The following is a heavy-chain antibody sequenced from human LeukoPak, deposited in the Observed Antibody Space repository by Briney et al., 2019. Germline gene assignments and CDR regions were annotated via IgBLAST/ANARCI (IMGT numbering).Heavy chain of an antibody. Sequence: SQTLSLTCTVSGGSVTSGGYYWSWIRQHPEKGLEGIGYVYYTGSTYYNPSLKSRVTISSDTSKNQFSLKVSSVTAADTAVYYCARISAGRYGMDVWGQGTTVTVSS. J-gene: IGHJ6*02. CDR1: GGSVTSGGYY. CDR3: ARISAGRYGMDV. V-gene: IGHV4-31*03. D-gene: IGHD6-6*01. CDR2: VYYTGST.